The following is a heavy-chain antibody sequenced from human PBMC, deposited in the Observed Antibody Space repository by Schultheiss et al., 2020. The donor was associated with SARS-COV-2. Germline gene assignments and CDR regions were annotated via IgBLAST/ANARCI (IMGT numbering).Heavy chain of an antibody. CDR2: ISGSGGST. Sequence: GESLKISCAASGFTFSSYWMHWVRQAPGKGLEWVSAISGSGGSTYYADSVKGRFTISRDNSKNTLYLQMNSLRAEDTAVYYCAKIPGYSYGTLVYYYGMDVWGQGTTVTVSS. CDR3: AKIPGYSYGTLVYYYGMDV. D-gene: IGHD5-18*01. J-gene: IGHJ6*02. CDR1: GFTFSSYW. V-gene: IGHV3-23*01.